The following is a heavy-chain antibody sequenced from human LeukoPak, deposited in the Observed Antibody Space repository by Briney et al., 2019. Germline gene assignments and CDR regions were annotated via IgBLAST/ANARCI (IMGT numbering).Heavy chain of an antibody. D-gene: IGHD6-13*01. CDR2: ISGSGGST. V-gene: IGHV3-23*01. CDR3: AKRGLAAALFR. Sequence: GSLRLSCAASGFTFSSYAMSWVRQAPGKGLEWVSDISGSGGSTYYADSVKGRFTISRDNSKNTLYLQMNRLRAEDTAVYYCAKRGLAAALFRWGQGTLVTVSS. J-gene: IGHJ4*02. CDR1: GFTFSSYA.